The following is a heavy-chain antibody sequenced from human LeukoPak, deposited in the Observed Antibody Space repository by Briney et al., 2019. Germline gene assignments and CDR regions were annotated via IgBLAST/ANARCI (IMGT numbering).Heavy chain of an antibody. CDR3: ARLYCSSTSCYDYFDY. J-gene: IGHJ4*02. V-gene: IGHV4-30-4*07. Sequence: SETLSLTCAVSGGSISSGGYSWSWIRQPPGKGPEWIGYIYYSGSTHYNPSLRSRVTISVDTSKNQFSLKLSPVTAADTAVYYCARLYCSSTSCYDYFDYWGQGTLVTVSS. CDR2: IYYSGST. CDR1: GGSISSGGYS. D-gene: IGHD2-2*01.